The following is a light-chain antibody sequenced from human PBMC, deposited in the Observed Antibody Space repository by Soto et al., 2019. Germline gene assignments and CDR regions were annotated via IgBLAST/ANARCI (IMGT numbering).Light chain of an antibody. J-gene: IGKJ1*01. CDR3: QQSYSTPPT. CDR1: QGISSY. Sequence: IQLTQSPSSLSASVGDRVTITCRASQGISSYLAWYQQKPGKAPNLLIYDASSLQSGVPSRFSGSGSGTDFTLTISSLQPEDFATYYCQQSYSTPPTFGQGTKVDIK. V-gene: IGKV1-39*01. CDR2: DAS.